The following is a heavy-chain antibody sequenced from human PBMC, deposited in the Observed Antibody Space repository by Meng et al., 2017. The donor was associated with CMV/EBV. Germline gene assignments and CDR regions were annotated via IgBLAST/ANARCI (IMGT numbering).Heavy chain of an antibody. CDR2: IYSGGST. CDR3: ARDGRFSDISSGWYRDKYYYYYGMDV. J-gene: IGHJ6*02. Sequence: GESLKISCAASGFTVSSNYMSWVRQAPGKGLEWVSVIYSGGSTYYADSVKGRFTISRDNSKNTLYLQMNSLRAEDTAVYYCARDGRFSDISSGWYRDKYYYYYGMDVWGQGTTVTVSS. V-gene: IGHV3-53*01. CDR1: GFTVSSNY. D-gene: IGHD6-19*01.